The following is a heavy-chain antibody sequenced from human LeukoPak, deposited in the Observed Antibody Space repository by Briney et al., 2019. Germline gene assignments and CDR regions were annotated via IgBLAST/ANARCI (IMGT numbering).Heavy chain of an antibody. CDR1: GNSINSGYY. CDR3: ARLVGGYNFDF. D-gene: IGHD5-24*01. J-gene: IGHJ4*02. Sequence: SETLSLTCTVSGNSINSGYYWGWIRQPPGKGPECVGNIFHSGSTYYNPSLKGRVTISVDTSKNRFSLNLSSVTAADTAVYYCARLVGGYNFDFWGQGILVTVSS. V-gene: IGHV4-38-2*02. CDR2: IFHSGST.